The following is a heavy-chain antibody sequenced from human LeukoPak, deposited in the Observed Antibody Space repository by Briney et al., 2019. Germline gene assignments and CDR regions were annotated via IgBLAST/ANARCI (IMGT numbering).Heavy chain of an antibody. CDR3: ATPAAPAYYYGMDV. Sequence: GASVKVSCKASVGTFSSYAISWVRQAPGQGLEWMGRIIPILGIANYAQKFQGRVTITADKSTSTAYMELSSLRSEDTAVYYCATPAAPAYYYGMDVWGQGTTVTVSS. D-gene: IGHD2-2*01. V-gene: IGHV1-69*04. CDR1: VGTFSSYA. CDR2: IIPILGIA. J-gene: IGHJ6*02.